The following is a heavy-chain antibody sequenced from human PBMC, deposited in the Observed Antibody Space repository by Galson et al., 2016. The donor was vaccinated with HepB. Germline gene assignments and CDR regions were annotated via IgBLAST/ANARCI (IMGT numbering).Heavy chain of an antibody. CDR3: ANFGTYYFDESGYSSYDY. V-gene: IGHV3-23*01. CDR1: GFTFSHFP. CDR2: ITSASAT. D-gene: IGHD3-22*01. J-gene: IGHJ4*02. Sequence: SLRLSCAASGFTFSHFPMNWVRQAPGKGLEWVSEITSASATYYADSVRDRFTISRDNSKNMLYLQMNSLRAEDSARYFCANFGTYYFDESGYSSYDYWCQGTLGTVSS.